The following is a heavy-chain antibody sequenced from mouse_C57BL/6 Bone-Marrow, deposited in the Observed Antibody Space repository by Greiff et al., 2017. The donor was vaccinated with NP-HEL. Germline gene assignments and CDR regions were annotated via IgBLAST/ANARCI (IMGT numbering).Heavy chain of an antibody. Sequence: QVQLKQPGAELVKPGASVKMSCKASGYTFTSYWITWVKQRPGQGLEWIGDIYPGSGSTNYNEKFKSKATLTVDTSSSTAYMQLSSLTSEDSAVYYCARSPLLYDYYAMDYWGQGTSVTVSS. V-gene: IGHV1-55*01. CDR1: GYTFTSYW. J-gene: IGHJ4*01. D-gene: IGHD2-12*01. CDR2: IYPGSGST. CDR3: ARSPLLYDYYAMDY.